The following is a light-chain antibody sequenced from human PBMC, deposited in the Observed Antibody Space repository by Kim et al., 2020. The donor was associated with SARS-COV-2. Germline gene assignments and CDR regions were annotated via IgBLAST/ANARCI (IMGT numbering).Light chain of an antibody. CDR3: SSYTSSGTEV. V-gene: IGLV2-14*03. CDR1: SIDVGVYNY. Sequence: GQSITISCTGTSIDVGVYNYVSWYQHHPGKAPKLMIYDVSDRPSGISNRFSGSKSGNTASLTISGLQAEDEAVYHCSSYTSSGTEVFGGGTQLTVL. CDR2: DVS. J-gene: IGLJ2*01.